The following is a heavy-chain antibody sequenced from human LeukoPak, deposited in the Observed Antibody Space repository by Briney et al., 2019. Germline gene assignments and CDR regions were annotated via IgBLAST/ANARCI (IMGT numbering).Heavy chain of an antibody. CDR1: GFTFDDYA. D-gene: IGHD5-18*01. CDR2: ISWNSGSI. V-gene: IGHV3-9*01. J-gene: IGHJ4*02. CDR3: AKTARTRAYYFDY. Sequence: GGSLRLSCVASGFTFDDYAMHWVRQAPGKGLEWVSGISWNSGSIGYADSVKGRFTISRDNAKNSLYLQMNSLRAEDTALYYCAKTARTRAYYFDYWGQGTLVTVSS.